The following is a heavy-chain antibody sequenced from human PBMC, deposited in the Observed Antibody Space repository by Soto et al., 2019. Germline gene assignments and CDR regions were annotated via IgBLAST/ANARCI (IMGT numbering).Heavy chain of an antibody. CDR1: GGSISSYY. CDR3: ASRGYCISTSCYGGYWFDP. V-gene: IGHV4-59*12. CDR2: IYHSGST. Sequence: SETLSLTCTVSGGSISSYYWSWIRQPPGKGLEWIGYIYHSGSTYYNPSLKSRVTISVDRSKNQFSLKLSSVTAADTAVYYCASRGYCISTSCYGGYWFDPWGQGTLVTVSS. J-gene: IGHJ5*02. D-gene: IGHD2-2*01.